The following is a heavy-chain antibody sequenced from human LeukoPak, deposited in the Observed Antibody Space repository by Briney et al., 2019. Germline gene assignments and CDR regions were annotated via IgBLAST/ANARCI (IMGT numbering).Heavy chain of an antibody. Sequence: PGGSLRLSCAASGFTVSSNYMSWVRQAPGKGLEWVSVIYSGGSTYYADSVKGRFTISRDNAENSLFLQMNSLKVEDTAVYYCARGLYCTGGSCYSFGGFYFDYWGQGTLVTVSS. CDR1: GFTVSSNY. V-gene: IGHV3-66*01. CDR2: IYSGGST. CDR3: ARGLYCTGGSCYSFGGFYFDY. J-gene: IGHJ4*02. D-gene: IGHD2-15*01.